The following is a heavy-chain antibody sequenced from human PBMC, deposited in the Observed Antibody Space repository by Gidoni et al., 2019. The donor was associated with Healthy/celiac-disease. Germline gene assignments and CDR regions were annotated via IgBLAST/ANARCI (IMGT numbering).Heavy chain of an antibody. CDR3: ARVGWELLRGEGDAFDI. CDR2: ISAYNGNT. CDR1: GYTFTIYG. V-gene: IGHV1-18*01. D-gene: IGHD1-26*01. Sequence: QVQLLQSGAEVKTPGASVKVSCKAAGYTFTIYGIRWVRQAPGPGLEWMGWISAYNGNTNYAQKLQGRVTMTTDTSTSTAYMELRSLRSDDTAVYYCARVGWELLRGEGDAFDIWGQGTMVTVSS. J-gene: IGHJ3*02.